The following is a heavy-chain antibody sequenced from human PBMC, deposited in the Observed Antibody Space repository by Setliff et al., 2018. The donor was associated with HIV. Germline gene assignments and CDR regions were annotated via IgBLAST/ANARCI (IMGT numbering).Heavy chain of an antibody. Sequence: GGSLRLSCVASGFVFTNAWMTWVRQAPGRGLEWVSGITGNGRSTYYADSVRGRFTISRDNSKNTLFLQMNSLRVEDTAEYYCRQGGNWGQGTLVTVSS. J-gene: IGHJ4*02. V-gene: IGHV3-23*01. CDR2: ITGNGRST. CDR3: RQGGN. CDR1: GFVFTNAW.